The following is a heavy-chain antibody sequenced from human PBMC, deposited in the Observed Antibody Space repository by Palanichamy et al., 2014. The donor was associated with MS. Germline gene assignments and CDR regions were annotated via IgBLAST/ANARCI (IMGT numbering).Heavy chain of an antibody. J-gene: IGHJ6*02. D-gene: IGHD7-27*01. CDR3: ARDPLTGDPHYYSGMDL. CDR2: VNYRGSS. V-gene: IGHV4-39*07. CDR1: GGSIRSSNYY. Sequence: QVQLQESGPGLVKPSETLSLTCSVSGGSIRSSNYYWAWIRQTPGKGLEWIGSVNYRGSSYDNAPLKTRVKMSVDTSKNQVYLNLTSVTAADTGVYYCARDPLTGDPHYYSGMDLWGQGTTVTVS.